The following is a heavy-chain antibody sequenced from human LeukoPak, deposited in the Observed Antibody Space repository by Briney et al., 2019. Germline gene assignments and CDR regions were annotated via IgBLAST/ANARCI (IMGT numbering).Heavy chain of an antibody. CDR3: AKESRYMWSYDDPFDI. J-gene: IGHJ3*02. Sequence: GGSLRLSCAASGFIFNSYAMSWVRQAPGKGLEWVATISDGGGRTYYADSVKGRFTISRDNSKNTLYLQMNSLRAEDTAVYYCAKESRYMWSYDDPFDIWGQGTMVTVSS. V-gene: IGHV3-23*01. CDR2: ISDGGGRT. D-gene: IGHD1-7*01. CDR1: GFIFNSYA.